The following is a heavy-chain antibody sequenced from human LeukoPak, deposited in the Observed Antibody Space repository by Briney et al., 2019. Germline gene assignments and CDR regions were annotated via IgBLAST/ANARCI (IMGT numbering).Heavy chain of an antibody. D-gene: IGHD1-26*01. Sequence: PGGSLRLSCAASGFTFSSYTMNWVRQAPGKGLEWVSSITSSSSYIYYIDSVKGRFTISRDNAKNSLYLQMTSLRAEDMAVYYCARDLLGAHDYWGQGTLVTVSS. CDR1: GFTFSSYT. J-gene: IGHJ4*02. CDR2: ITSSSSYI. CDR3: ARDLLGAHDY. V-gene: IGHV3-21*01.